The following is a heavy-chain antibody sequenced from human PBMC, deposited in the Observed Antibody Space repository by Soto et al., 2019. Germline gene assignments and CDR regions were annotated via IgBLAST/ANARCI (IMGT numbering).Heavy chain of an antibody. V-gene: IGHV3-30*18. Sequence: QVQLVESGGGVVQPGGSLTLSCAASGFTFSSYGMHWVRQAPGKGLEWVAVMSYDGNNKYYADYVKGRFTVSRDNSKNTQFLQMTSLRVEDTAVDYCAKGLICGGYCANGICYHFDYWGQGTLVTVSS. J-gene: IGHJ4*02. CDR2: MSYDGNNK. CDR1: GFTFSSYG. CDR3: AKGLICGGYCANGICYHFDY. D-gene: IGHD2-8*01.